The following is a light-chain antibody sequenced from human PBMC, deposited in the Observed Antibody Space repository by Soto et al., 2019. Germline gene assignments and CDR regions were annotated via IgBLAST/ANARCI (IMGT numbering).Light chain of an antibody. V-gene: IGKV1-5*03. CDR3: QLYNSYPSFT. CDR2: KAS. CDR1: QSISSW. J-gene: IGKJ3*01. Sequence: DIQMTQSPSTLSASVGDRVTITCRASQSISSWLAWYEQKPGKDPKLLIYKASSFKSGVPSRFTGSGSGTKFTLTISSLQPDDVATYSCQLYNSYPSFTFGPGIKVDI.